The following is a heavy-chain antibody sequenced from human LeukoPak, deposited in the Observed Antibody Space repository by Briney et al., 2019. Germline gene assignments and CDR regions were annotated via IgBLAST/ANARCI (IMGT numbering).Heavy chain of an antibody. CDR1: GDSVSSNSAA. CDR3: ARGQAGFDP. V-gene: IGHV6-1*01. J-gene: IGHJ5*02. CDR2: TYFRCKWNS. Sequence: SQTLSLTCAISGDSVSSNSAAWTWIRQTPSRGLEWLGRTYFRCKWNSDYALSVKGRITINPDTYENQFSLHLNSVTPEDTAVYYCARGQAGFDPWGQGTLVTVSS.